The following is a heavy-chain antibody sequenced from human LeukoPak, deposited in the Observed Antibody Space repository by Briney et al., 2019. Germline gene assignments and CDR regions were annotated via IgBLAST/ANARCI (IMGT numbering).Heavy chain of an antibody. Sequence: GGSLRLSCAASGFTFSSYAMHWVRQAPGKGLEWVAVISYDGSNKYYADSVKGRFTISRDNSKNTLYLQMNSLRAEDTAVYYCARARTTSSYGSGSYTPDYWGQGTLVTVSS. CDR2: ISYDGSNK. D-gene: IGHD3-10*01. V-gene: IGHV3-30-3*01. CDR1: GFTFSSYA. CDR3: ARARTTSSYGSGSYTPDY. J-gene: IGHJ4*02.